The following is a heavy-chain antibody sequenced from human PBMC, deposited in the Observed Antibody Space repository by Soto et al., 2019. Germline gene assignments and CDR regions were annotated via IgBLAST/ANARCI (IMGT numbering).Heavy chain of an antibody. CDR3: ARVWLGYYDSSGYRYFDY. CDR2: ISSSSSTI. CDR1: GFTFSSYS. D-gene: IGHD3-22*01. J-gene: IGHJ4*02. Sequence: GSLRLSCASSGFTFSSYSMNWVRQAPGKGLEWVSYISSSSSTIYYADSVKGRFTISRDNAKNSLYLQMNSLRDEDTAVYYCARVWLGYYDSSGYRYFDYWGQGTLVTVSS. V-gene: IGHV3-48*02.